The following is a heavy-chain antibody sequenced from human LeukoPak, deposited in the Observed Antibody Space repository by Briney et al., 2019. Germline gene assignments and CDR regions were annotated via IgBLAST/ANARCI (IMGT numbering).Heavy chain of an antibody. V-gene: IGHV3-64D*09. D-gene: IGHD3-22*01. CDR1: GFTLSNQA. CDR2: ISSTRDST. CDR3: VKRSTDDSSGFYPTYFDY. Sequence: GGALRLSCSASGFTLSNQAMHWVRQAPGKVLEYFSAISSTRDSTYYAVSVKGRFTISRDNSKNSLYLQMRSLSTEDPAVYYCVKRSTDDSSGFYPTYFDYWGQGTLVNVSS. J-gene: IGHJ4*02.